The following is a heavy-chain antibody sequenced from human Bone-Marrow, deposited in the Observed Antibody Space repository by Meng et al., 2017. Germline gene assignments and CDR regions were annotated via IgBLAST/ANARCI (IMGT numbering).Heavy chain of an antibody. CDR2: ISGSTGVT. V-gene: IGHV3-23*01. CDR3: ARDKFDS. Sequence: GESLKISCAASGFTLSNFDMNWVRLAPGKGLEWVSFISGSTGVTYSADSVKCRFTISRDNSKNTLYLQMDNVRDEDTAVYYCARDKFDSWGQGTLVTVSS. J-gene: IGHJ4*02. CDR1: GFTLSNFD.